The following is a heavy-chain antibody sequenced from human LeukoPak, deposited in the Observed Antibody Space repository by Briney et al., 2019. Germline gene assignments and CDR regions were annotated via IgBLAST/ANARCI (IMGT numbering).Heavy chain of an antibody. CDR1: GGSFSGYY. Sequence: SETLSLTCAVYGGSFSGYYWSWIRQPPGKGLEWIGEINHSGSTNYNPSLKSRVTISVGTSKNQFSLKLSSVTAADTAVYYCARLFFVIDTWGQGTLVTVSS. CDR3: ARLFFVIDT. CDR2: INHSGST. D-gene: IGHD3-3*01. J-gene: IGHJ5*02. V-gene: IGHV4-34*01.